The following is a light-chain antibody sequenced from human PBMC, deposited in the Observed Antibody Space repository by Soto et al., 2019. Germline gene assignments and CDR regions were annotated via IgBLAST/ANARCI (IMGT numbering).Light chain of an antibody. CDR2: SAS. V-gene: IGKV3D-15*01. CDR1: QSIGRS. CDR3: QQYNSWPLT. Sequence: EIVMTQSPATLSVSPGERVTLSCRASQSIGRSLAWYLQQPGQAPRLLIYSASTRASDTPVRFSGIGSGTEFTLTINSLQSEDSVIYYCQQYNSWPLTFGGGTKVETK. J-gene: IGKJ4*01.